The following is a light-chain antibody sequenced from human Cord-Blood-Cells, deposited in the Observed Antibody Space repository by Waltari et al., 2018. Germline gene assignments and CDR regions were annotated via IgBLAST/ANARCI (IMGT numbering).Light chain of an antibody. J-gene: IGLJ2*01. V-gene: IGLV2-23*02. Sequence: QSALTQPASVSGSPGQSITISCTGTSSDAGSYNIVSWYQQHPGKAPKLMIYEVSKRPSGVSNRFSGSKSGNTASLTISGLQAEDEADYYCCSYAGSSTYVVFGGGTKLTVL. CDR2: EVS. CDR1: SSDAGSYNI. CDR3: CSYAGSSTYVV.